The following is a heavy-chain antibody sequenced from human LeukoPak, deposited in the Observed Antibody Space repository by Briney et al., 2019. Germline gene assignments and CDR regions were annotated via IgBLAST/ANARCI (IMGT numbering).Heavy chain of an antibody. CDR2: IYYTGST. J-gene: IGHJ4*02. V-gene: IGHV4-59*01. D-gene: IGHD6-13*01. CDR1: GGSISSYY. CDR3: ARQQLSQLYYFDN. Sequence: SETLSLTCTVTGGSISSYYWSWIRQPPRKGLEWIGYIYYTGSTNYNPSLKSRVTISVDTSKNQFSLKLSSVTAADTAVYYCARQQLSQLYYFDNWGRGTLVTVSS.